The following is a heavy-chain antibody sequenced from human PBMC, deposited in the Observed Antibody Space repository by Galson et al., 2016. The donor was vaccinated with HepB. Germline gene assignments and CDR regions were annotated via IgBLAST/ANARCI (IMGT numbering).Heavy chain of an antibody. V-gene: IGHV3-23*01. CDR1: GFTLSNYD. J-gene: IGHJ4*02. Sequence: SLRLSCAASGFTLSNYDTNWVRQAPGKGLEWVSDIKASDDTTHYADSVKGRFTISRDNSKNTLYLQMNSLRAEDTAVYYCARGYSSSWYLYYFDYWGQGTLVTVSS. CDR2: IKASDDTT. D-gene: IGHD6-13*01. CDR3: ARGYSSSWYLYYFDY.